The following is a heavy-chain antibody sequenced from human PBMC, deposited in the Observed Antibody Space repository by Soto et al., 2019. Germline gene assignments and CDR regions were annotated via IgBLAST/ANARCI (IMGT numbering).Heavy chain of an antibody. V-gene: IGHV3-23*01. Sequence: LSLTCAASGFTFRNYAMSWVRQAPGKGLEWVSAISGSGGTTYYADSVKGRFTISRDNSKNTVYLLMNSLRAEDTALYYCAKDDVSSSTYYFQYWGQGTLVTVSS. CDR3: AKDDVSSSTYYFQY. CDR2: ISGSGGTT. CDR1: GFTFRNYA. D-gene: IGHD6-13*01. J-gene: IGHJ4*02.